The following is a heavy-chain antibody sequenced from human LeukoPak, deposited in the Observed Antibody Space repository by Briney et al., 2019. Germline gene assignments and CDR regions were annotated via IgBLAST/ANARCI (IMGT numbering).Heavy chain of an antibody. CDR2: IISSSSYI. D-gene: IGHD2-2*01. V-gene: IGHV3-21*01. J-gene: IGHJ6*03. CDR1: GSTFSSYS. CDR3: AREVVVPAAARHYYYYYYMDV. Sequence: PGGSLRLSCAASGSTFSSYSMNWVRQAPGKGLEWVSSIISSSSYIYYADSVKGRFTISRDNAKNSLYLQMNSLRAEDTAVYYCAREVVVPAAARHYYYYYYMDVWGKGTTVTVSS.